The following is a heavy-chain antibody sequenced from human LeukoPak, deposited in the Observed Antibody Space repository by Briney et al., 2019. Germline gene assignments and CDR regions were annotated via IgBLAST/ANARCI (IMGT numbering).Heavy chain of an antibody. CDR2: INPSGGST. CDR1: GYTFTGYY. V-gene: IGHV1-46*01. J-gene: IGHJ3*02. D-gene: IGHD3-22*01. CDR3: ARPQYYYDSSGYWDAFDI. Sequence: ASVKVSCKASGYTFTGYYMHWVRQAPGQGLEWMGIINPSGGSTSYAQKFQGRVTMTRDTSTSTVYMELSSLRSEDTAVYYCARPQYYYDSSGYWDAFDIWGQGTMVTVSS.